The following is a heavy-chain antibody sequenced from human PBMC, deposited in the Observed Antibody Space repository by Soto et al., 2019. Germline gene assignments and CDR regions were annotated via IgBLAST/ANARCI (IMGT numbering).Heavy chain of an antibody. CDR2: IWYDGSNK. CDR3: ARDHYGSGSNDY. D-gene: IGHD3-10*01. J-gene: IGHJ4*02. CDR1: GFTFSSYG. V-gene: IGHV3-33*01. Sequence: GGSLRLSCAASGFTFSSYGMHWVRQAPGKGLEWVAVIWYDGSNKYYADSVKGRFTISRDNSKNTLYLQMNSLRAEDTAVYYCARDHYGSGSNDYWGQGTLVTVSS.